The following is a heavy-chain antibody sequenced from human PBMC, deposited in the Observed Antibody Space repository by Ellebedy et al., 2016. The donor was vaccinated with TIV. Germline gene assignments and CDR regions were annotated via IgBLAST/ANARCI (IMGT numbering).Heavy chain of an antibody. CDR2: ISGSGDRT. CDR3: AKYRIYSRSTGGGDC. CDR1: GFTFRPYA. D-gene: IGHD6-6*01. J-gene: IGHJ4*02. Sequence: GESLKISCAASGFTFRPYAMTWVRQAPGTGLEWVSSISGSGDRTYYTDSVKGRFTISRDNSKNTLYLEMNSLRAEDTALYYCAKYRIYSRSTGGGDCWGQGTLVTVSS. V-gene: IGHV3-23*01.